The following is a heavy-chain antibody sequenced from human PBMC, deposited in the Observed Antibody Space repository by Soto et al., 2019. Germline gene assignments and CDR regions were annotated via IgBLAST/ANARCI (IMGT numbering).Heavy chain of an antibody. CDR1: GFTFSSYA. CDR3: ARETLWSGTLPLDAFDL. Sequence: GGSLRLSCAASGFTFSSYAMSWVRQAPGKGLEWVSAISGSGGSTYYADSVKGRFTISRDNSKNTLYLQMNSLRAEHTPIYYCARETLWSGTLPLDAFDLWGQGTMVTVSS. V-gene: IGHV3-23*01. J-gene: IGHJ3*01. CDR2: ISGSGGST. D-gene: IGHD3-3*01.